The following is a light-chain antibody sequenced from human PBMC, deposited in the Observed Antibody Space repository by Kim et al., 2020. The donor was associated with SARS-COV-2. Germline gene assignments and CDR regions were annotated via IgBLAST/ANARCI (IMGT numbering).Light chain of an antibody. J-gene: IGLJ2*01. Sequence: ESPGKAVTISGTRSSGGIASNFVQWYQQRPGSAPTSVIYEDNQRPSWVPDRFSGSIDDSSNSASLTISGLKTEDEADYYCQSGRLFGGGTQLTVL. CDR3: QSGRL. V-gene: IGLV6-57*03. CDR2: EDN. CDR1: SGGIASNF.